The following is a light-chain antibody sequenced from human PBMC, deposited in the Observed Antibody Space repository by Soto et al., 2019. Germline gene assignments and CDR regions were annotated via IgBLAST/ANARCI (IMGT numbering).Light chain of an antibody. V-gene: IGLV2-14*01. CDR1: NSDVGGYEY. J-gene: IGLJ1*01. CDR3: GSITSSSTSV. Sequence: QSALSQPASVSGSPGQSITISCTGTNSDVGGYEYVSWYQHQPGKAPKLIIYDVTNRPSGVSNRFSGSKSGNTASLTISGIQTEDEADYYCGSITSSSTSVFGTGTKVNVL. CDR2: DVT.